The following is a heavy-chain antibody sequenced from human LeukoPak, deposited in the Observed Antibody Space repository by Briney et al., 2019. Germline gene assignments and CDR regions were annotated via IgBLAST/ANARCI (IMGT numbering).Heavy chain of an antibody. V-gene: IGHV3-23*01. J-gene: IGHJ5*02. Sequence: PGRSLRLSCAASGFTFSSYAMSWVRQAPGKGLEWVSAISGSGGSTYYADSVKGRFTISRDNSKNTLYPQMNSLRAEDTAVYYCAKETGLGYDFWSDLNWFDPWGQGTLVTVSS. CDR1: GFTFSSYA. D-gene: IGHD3-3*01. CDR3: AKETGLGYDFWSDLNWFDP. CDR2: ISGSGGST.